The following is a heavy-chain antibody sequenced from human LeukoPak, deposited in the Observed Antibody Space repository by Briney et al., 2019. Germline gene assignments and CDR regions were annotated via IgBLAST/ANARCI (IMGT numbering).Heavy chain of an antibody. V-gene: IGHV3-30-3*01. CDR3: ARVPLVRGGAFDI. CDR1: GFTFSSYA. J-gene: IGHJ3*02. CDR2: ISHDGSNK. D-gene: IGHD3-10*01. Sequence: PGRSLRLSCAASGFTFSSYAMHWVRQAPSKGLEWVAVISHDGSNKYYADSVKGRFTISRDNSKNTLYLQMNSLRAEDTAVYYCARVPLVRGGAFDIWGQGTMVTVSS.